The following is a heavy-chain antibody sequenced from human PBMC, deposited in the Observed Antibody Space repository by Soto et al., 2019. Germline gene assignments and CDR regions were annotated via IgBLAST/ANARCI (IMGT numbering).Heavy chain of an antibody. J-gene: IGHJ4*02. D-gene: IGHD3-10*01. CDR3: ARGQLLWFGEPRFDY. CDR2: INHSGST. CDR1: GGSFSGYY. Sequence: ETLSLTCAVYGGSFSGYYWSWIRQPPGKGLEWIGEINHSGSTNYNPSLKSRVTISVDTSKNQFSLKLSSVTAADTAVYYCARGQLLWFGEPRFDYWGQGTLVTVSS. V-gene: IGHV4-34*01.